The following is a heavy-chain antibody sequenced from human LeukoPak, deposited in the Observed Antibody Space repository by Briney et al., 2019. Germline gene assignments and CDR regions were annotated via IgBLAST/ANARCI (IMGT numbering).Heavy chain of an antibody. D-gene: IGHD1-26*01. CDR2: LGIAGDT. CDR1: GFTVSSYA. J-gene: IGHJ4*02. Sequence: GGSLRLSCAASGFTVSSYAMHWVRQPIGKGLEWVSALGIAGDTFYPGSVKGRFTISRENAKNTLYLQMNSLRAEDTAMYYCARQKQSHGNFDYWGQGTLVTVSS. CDR3: ARQKQSHGNFDY. V-gene: IGHV3-13*01.